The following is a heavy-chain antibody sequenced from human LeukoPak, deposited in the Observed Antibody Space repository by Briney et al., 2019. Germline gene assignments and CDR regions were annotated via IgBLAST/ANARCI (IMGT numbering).Heavy chain of an antibody. D-gene: IGHD5-18*01. CDR2: IHYSGST. V-gene: IGHV4-59*01. CDR3: ARYSYGFQRFDP. J-gene: IGHJ5*02. CDR1: GGSIGSYY. Sequence: SETLSLTCTVSGGSIGSYYWNWIRQAPGKGLEWIGYIHYSGSTNHNSSLKSRVTISVDTSKNQYSLKLSSVTAADTAVYYCARYSYGFQRFDPWGQGTLVTVSS.